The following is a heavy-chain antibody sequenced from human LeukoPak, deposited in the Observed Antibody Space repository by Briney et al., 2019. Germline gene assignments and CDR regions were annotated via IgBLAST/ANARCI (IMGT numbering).Heavy chain of an antibody. J-gene: IGHJ5*02. CDR2: IRYDGSNK. D-gene: IGHD6-6*01. CDR3: AKDLGSSSWFDP. CDR1: GFTFSSYG. Sequence: GGSLRLSCAASGFTFSSYGMHWVRQAPGKGLEWVAFIRYDGSNKYYADSVKGRFTISRDNSKNTLYLQMNSLRAEDTAVYYCAKDLGSSSWFDPWGQGTLVTVSS. V-gene: IGHV3-30*02.